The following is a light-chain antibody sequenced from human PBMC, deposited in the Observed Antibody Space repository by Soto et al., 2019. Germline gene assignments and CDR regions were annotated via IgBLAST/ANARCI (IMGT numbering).Light chain of an antibody. CDR3: QHFYSYPIT. CDR1: QGISSA. CDR2: DAS. J-gene: IGKJ5*01. V-gene: IGKV1-13*02. Sequence: AIQLTQSPSSLSASVGDRVTITCRASQGISSALAWYQQKPGKAPKLLIYDASSLESGVPSRFSGSGSLTDFTLTISSLQPEDFATYYCQHFYSYPITFGQGTRLESK.